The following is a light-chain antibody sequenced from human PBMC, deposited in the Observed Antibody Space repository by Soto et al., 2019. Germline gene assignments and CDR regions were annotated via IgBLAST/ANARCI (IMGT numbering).Light chain of an antibody. CDR2: GAS. CDR3: QQYNEWPLT. Sequence: ETVMTQSPVTLSVFPGQRVTLSCGASQSVSSNLAWYQQKPGQAPRLLIYGASTRATGIPDRFSGSGSGTQFTLTISRLQSEDLAVYHCQQYNEWPLTFGQGTKVDLK. J-gene: IGKJ1*01. V-gene: IGKV3-15*01. CDR1: QSVSSN.